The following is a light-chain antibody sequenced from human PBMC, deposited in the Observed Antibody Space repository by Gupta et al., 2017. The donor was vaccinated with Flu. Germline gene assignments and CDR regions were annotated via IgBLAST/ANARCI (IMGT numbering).Light chain of an antibody. V-gene: IGKV1-33*01. J-gene: IGKJ2*01. CDR3: QQEDNLPFT. CDR1: QDISNY. Sequence: DIQMTESPCSLSASVVDRVTIPCQASQDISNYLNWYQQKPGKAPRLLIYDASKLEKGVPSRFSRRGSWTYFTFTISGLQPEDVAIYYCQQEDNLPFTFGQGTXLDIK. CDR2: DAS.